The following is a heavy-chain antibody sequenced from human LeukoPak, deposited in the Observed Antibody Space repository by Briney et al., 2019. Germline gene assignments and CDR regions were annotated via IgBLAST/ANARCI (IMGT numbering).Heavy chain of an antibody. J-gene: IGHJ6*04. V-gene: IGHV4-61*03. CDR2: IYYSGST. D-gene: IGHD3-9*01. CDR3: AREGSHRLGYFVSGEYYYFGMDV. CDR1: GGSISSGSYY. Sequence: SETLSLTCTVSGGSISSGSYYWSWLRQPAGRGLEWGGYIYYSGSTNNNPSIKRRITISVDTSKHHFSLKLSSVTPADTAVYYCAREGSHRLGYFVSGEYYYFGMDVWGKGTTVTVSS.